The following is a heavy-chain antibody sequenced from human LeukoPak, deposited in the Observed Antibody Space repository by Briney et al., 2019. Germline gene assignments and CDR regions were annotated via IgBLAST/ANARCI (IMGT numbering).Heavy chain of an antibody. Sequence: GGPLRLSCAASGFTFSSYWMSWVRQAPGKGLEWVANMKQDGSEKYYVDSVKGRFTISRDNAKNSLYLQMNSLRAEDTAVYYCARGNYYDSSGFSRIHFFDYWGQGTLVTVSS. D-gene: IGHD3-22*01. CDR2: MKQDGSEK. J-gene: IGHJ4*02. CDR1: GFTFSSYW. V-gene: IGHV3-7*01. CDR3: ARGNYYDSSGFSRIHFFDY.